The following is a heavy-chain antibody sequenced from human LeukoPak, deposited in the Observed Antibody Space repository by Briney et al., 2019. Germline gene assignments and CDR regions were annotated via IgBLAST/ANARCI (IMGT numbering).Heavy chain of an antibody. CDR2: IYPDDSDT. D-gene: IGHD4-23*01. Sequence: PGEALKIPCNGSGYTFTSCWIGWVRQMPGKGLEWMGIIYPDDSDTRYSPSFQGQVTFSVDKSTTTAYLQWTSLKASDTAMYYCARQYGNRYFDLWGRGIQVSVSS. CDR3: ARQYGNRYFDL. V-gene: IGHV5-51*01. J-gene: IGHJ2*01. CDR1: GYTFTSCW.